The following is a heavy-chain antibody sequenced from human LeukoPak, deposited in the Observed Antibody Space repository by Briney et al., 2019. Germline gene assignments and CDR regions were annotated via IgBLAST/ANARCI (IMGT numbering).Heavy chain of an antibody. CDR2: ISSSSSYI. J-gene: IGHJ3*02. V-gene: IGHV3-21*01. CDR3: VKTLGYSSSGGDI. Sequence: GGSLRLSCAASGFTFSSYSMNWVRQAPGKGLEWVSSISSSSSYIYYADSVKGRFTISRDNAKNSLYLQMNSLRAEDTAVYYCVKTLGYSSSGGDIWGQGTMVTVSS. CDR1: GFTFSSYS. D-gene: IGHD6-6*01.